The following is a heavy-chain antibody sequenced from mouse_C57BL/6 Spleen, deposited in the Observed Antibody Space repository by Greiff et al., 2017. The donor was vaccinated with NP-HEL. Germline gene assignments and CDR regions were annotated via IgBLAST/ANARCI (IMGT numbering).Heavy chain of an antibody. CDR2: IDPEDGET. D-gene: IGHD3-2*02. J-gene: IGHJ3*01. CDR1: GFNIKDYY. CDR3: ASPDSSGPFAY. Sequence: VQLKESGAELVKPGASVKLSCTASGFNIKDYYMHWVKQRTEQGLEWIGSIDPEDGETKYAPKFQGKATITADTSSNTAYLQLSSLTSEDTAVYYCASPDSSGPFAYWGQGTLVTVSA. V-gene: IGHV14-2*01.